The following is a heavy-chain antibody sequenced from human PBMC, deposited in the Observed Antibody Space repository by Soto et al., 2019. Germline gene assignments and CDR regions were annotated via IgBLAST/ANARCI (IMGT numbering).Heavy chain of an antibody. D-gene: IGHD2-2*01. V-gene: IGHV1-69*12. CDR2: IIPIFGTA. J-gene: IGHJ6*02. CDR3: VRHVPAAGYYYGMDV. Sequence: QVQLVQSGAEVKKPGSSVKVSCKASGGTFSSYAISWVRQAPGQGLEWMGGIIPIFGTANYAPKFQGRVTITADESTRAACMELRSLRSEDTAVYYCVRHVPAAGYYYGMDVWGQGATVTVSS. CDR1: GGTFSSYA.